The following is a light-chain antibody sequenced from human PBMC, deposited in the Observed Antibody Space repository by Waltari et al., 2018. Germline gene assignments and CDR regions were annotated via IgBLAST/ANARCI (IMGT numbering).Light chain of an antibody. V-gene: IGLV2-14*01. Sequence: QSPLTQPASVPWSPGQSIPISCPGTSIAVGGYILVSWYKQHPGKAPKFKNYDDSQRPSGVSNRCSGSKSGNTSSLSSSGLQAEDEADYYCRSYTSNNNWVFGGGTKLTVL. CDR3: RSYTSNNNWV. CDR1: SIAVGGYIL. CDR2: DDS. J-gene: IGLJ3*02.